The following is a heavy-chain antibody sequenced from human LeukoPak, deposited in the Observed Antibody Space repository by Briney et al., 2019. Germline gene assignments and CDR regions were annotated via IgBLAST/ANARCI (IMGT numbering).Heavy chain of an antibody. CDR3: AKPSGGLVRTSIFDY. Sequence: GGSLRLSCAASGFTFSNYAMSWVRQAPGKGLEWVSSISGYGVDTYYTDSVKGRFTISRDNSKNTLFLQMNSLRAEDTAVYYCAKPSGGLVRTSIFDYWGQGTLVTVSS. CDR2: ISGYGVDT. V-gene: IGHV3-23*01. D-gene: IGHD3-16*01. CDR1: GFTFSNYA. J-gene: IGHJ4*02.